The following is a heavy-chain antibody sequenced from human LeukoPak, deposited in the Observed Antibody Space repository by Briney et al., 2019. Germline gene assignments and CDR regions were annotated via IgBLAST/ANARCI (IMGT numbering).Heavy chain of an antibody. CDR1: GFTFSNAW. J-gene: IGHJ4*02. Sequence: GGSLRLSCAASGFTFSNAWMSWVRQAPGKGLEWVGRIESKTDGGTTDYAAPVKGRFTISRDDSKNTLYLQMNSLKTEDTAVYYCTAHYDFWGGYVTPFDYWGQGTLVTVSS. CDR3: TAHYDFWGGYVTPFDY. D-gene: IGHD3-3*01. V-gene: IGHV3-15*04. CDR2: IESKTDGGTT.